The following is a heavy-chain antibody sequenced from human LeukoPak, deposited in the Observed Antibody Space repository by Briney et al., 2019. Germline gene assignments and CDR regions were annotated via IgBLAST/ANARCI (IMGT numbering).Heavy chain of an antibody. D-gene: IGHD3-9*01. J-gene: IGHJ3*02. CDR3: ARDYPDYDILTGYSPDAFDI. CDR2: IIPIFGTA. V-gene: IGHV1-69*06. CDR1: GGTFSSYA. Sequence: RASVKVSCKASGGTFSSYAINWVRQAPGQGLEWMGGIIPIFGTANYAQKFQGRVTITADKSTSTAYMELSSLRSGDTAVYYCARDYPDYDILTGYSPDAFDIWGQGTMVTVSS.